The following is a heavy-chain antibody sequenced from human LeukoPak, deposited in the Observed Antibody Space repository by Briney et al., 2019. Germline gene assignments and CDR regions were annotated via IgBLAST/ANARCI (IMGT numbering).Heavy chain of an antibody. CDR1: GYTFTNYI. CDR3: ARDVFAEYSTHHKFDP. J-gene: IGHJ5*02. CDR2: INPNSGGT. Sequence: RASVKVSCKASGYTFTNYIINWVRQAPGQGLEWMGWINPNSGGTNYAQKFQGRVTMTRDTSISTACMELSRLRSDDTAVYYCARDVFAEYSTHHKFDPWGQGTLVIVSS. D-gene: IGHD6-6*01. V-gene: IGHV1-2*02.